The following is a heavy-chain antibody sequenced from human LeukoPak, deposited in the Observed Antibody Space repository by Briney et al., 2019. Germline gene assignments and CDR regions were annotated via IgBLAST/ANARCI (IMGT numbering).Heavy chain of an antibody. V-gene: IGHV1-69*05. CDR2: IIPIFGTA. J-gene: IGHJ3*02. D-gene: IGHD3-10*01. CDR3: ASWLRGVIGAFDI. Sequence: SVKVSCKASGGTFSSYAISWVRQAPGQGLEWMGGIIPIFGTANYAQKLQGRVTMTTDTSTSTAYMELRSLRSDDTAVYYCASWLRGVIGAFDIWGQGTMVTVSS. CDR1: GGTFSSYA.